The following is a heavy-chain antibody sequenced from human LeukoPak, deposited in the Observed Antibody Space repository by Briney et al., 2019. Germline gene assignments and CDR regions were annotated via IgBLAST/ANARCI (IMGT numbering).Heavy chain of an antibody. CDR1: GFTFNSYA. D-gene: IGHD1-14*01. CDR3: ASGGLNRRSSIQANWFDP. CDR2: INHSGSA. J-gene: IGHJ5*02. V-gene: IGHV4-34*01. Sequence: SGGSLRLSCAASGFTFNSYAMNWIRQPPGKGLEWIGEINHSGSANYNPSLKSRVTISVDTSKNQFSLKLSSVTAADTAVYYCASGGLNRRSSIQANWFDPWGQGTLVTVSS.